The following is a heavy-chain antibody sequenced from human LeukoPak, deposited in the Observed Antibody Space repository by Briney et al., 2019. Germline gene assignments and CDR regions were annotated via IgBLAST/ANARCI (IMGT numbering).Heavy chain of an antibody. J-gene: IGHJ5*02. CDR1: GGSISSYY. CDR3: ARHSITMVRGVISDRFDP. Sequence: PSETLSLTCTVSGGSISSYYWSWIRQPPGKGLEWIGYIYYSGSTNYNPSLKSRVTISVDTSKNQFSLKLSSVTAADTAVYYCARHSITMVRGVISDRFDPWGQGTLVTVSS. V-gene: IGHV4-59*08. CDR2: IYYSGST. D-gene: IGHD3-10*01.